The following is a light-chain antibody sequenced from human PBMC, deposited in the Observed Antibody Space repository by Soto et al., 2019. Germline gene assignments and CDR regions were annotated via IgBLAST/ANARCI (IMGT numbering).Light chain of an antibody. V-gene: IGKV3-15*01. J-gene: IGKJ1*01. CDR3: HQHGGSPET. CDR2: DAS. Sequence: EVVMTQSPASLSASPGDRVTLSCRASQNTCSSLAWYQQRPGQAPRLLIYDASTRATGIPDRFSGSGSGTEFILTISELEPEDSGIYHCHQHGGSPETFGQGTKVDI. CDR1: QNTCSS.